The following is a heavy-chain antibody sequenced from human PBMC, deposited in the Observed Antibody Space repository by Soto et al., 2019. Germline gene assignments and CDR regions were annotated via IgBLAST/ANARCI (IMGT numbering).Heavy chain of an antibody. V-gene: IGHV3-13*04. D-gene: IGHD3-22*01. Sequence: GGSLRLSCSASGFTFSSYDMHWVRQGPGKGLEWVSAIGTAGDTNYAGSVEGRFTISRENAKNSLYLQMNSLRAGDTAIYFCARAIGPTLFDYWGQGTLVTVSS. CDR2: IGTAGDT. J-gene: IGHJ4*02. CDR3: ARAIGPTLFDY. CDR1: GFTFSSYD.